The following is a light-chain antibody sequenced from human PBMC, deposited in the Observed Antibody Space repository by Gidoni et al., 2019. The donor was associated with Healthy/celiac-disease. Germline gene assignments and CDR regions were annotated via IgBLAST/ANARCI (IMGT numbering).Light chain of an antibody. CDR2: DAS. CDR1: QSVSSY. V-gene: IGKV3-11*01. J-gene: IGKJ4*01. Sequence: EIVLTQSTATLSLSPGERATLSCRASQSVSSYLDWYQQTPGQAPRLLIYDASNSATGIPARFSGSGSGTDFTLPISSRVPHDFAVYYCQQRSNWPRLTFGGGTKVEIK. CDR3: QQRSNWPRLT.